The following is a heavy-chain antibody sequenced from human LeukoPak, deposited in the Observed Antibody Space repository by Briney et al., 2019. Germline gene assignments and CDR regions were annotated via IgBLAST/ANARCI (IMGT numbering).Heavy chain of an antibody. CDR2: INAGNGNT. V-gene: IGHV1-3*03. Sequence: VASVKVSCKASGYTFTSYAMHWVRQAPGQRLEWMGWINAGNGNTKYSQEFQGRVTITRDTSASTAYMELSSLRSEDMAVYYCARGEEWGYSSGWYGEYFDYWGQGTLDTVSS. CDR3: ARGEEWGYSSGWYGEYFDY. D-gene: IGHD6-19*01. J-gene: IGHJ4*02. CDR1: GYTFTSYA.